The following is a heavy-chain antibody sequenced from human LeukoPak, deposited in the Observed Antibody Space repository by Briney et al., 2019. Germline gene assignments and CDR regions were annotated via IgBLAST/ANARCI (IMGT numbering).Heavy chain of an antibody. V-gene: IGHV3-30-3*01. J-gene: IGHJ5*02. CDR1: GFSFSTYS. D-gene: IGHD3-22*01. CDR2: ISYDGGNK. Sequence: PGRSLRLSCAASGFSFSTYSMHWVRQAPGKGLEWVALISYDGGNKYYADSVKGRFTTSRDNSKNTLHLQMSSLRPEDTAVYYCARQFYDRSTYFDHWGQGTLVTVSS. CDR3: ARQFYDRSTYFDH.